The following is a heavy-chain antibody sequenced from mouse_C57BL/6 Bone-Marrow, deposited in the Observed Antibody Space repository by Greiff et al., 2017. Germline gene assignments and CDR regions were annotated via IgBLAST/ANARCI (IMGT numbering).Heavy chain of an antibody. CDR2: IDPEIGGT. J-gene: IGHJ2*01. Sequence: EVQLQQSGAELVRPGASVKLSCTASGFNIKDDYIHWVKQRPEQGLEWIGWIDPEIGGTEYASKFQGKATITSDTSSNTAYLQLSSLTSEDTAVSYGSSFDGSYWDFWGQGTPLAVAS. CDR1: GFNIKDDY. V-gene: IGHV14-4*01. D-gene: IGHD2-3*01. CDR3: SSFDGSYWDF.